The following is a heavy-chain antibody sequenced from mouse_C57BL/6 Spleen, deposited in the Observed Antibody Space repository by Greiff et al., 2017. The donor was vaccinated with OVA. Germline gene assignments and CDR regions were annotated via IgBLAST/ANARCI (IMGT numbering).Heavy chain of an antibody. D-gene: IGHD6-1*01. CDR2: IDPSDSYT. V-gene: IGHV1-69*01. Sequence: QVQLQQPGAELVMPGASVKLSCKASGYTFTSYWMHWVKQRPGQGLEWIGEIDPSDSYTNYNQKFKGKSTLTVDKSSSTAYMQLSSLTSEDSAVYYCARWGLLASSMDYWGQGTSDTVSS. CDR1: GYTFTSYW. CDR3: ARWGLLASSMDY. J-gene: IGHJ4*01.